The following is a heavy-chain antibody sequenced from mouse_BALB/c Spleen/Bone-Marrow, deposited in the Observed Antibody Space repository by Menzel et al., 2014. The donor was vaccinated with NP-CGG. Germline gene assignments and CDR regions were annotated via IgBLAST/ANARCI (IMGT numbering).Heavy chain of an antibody. CDR3: ARGRTRGYTMDY. CDR1: GFTFSSYA. J-gene: IGHJ4*01. CDR2: ISSGSST. V-gene: IGHV5-6-5*01. Sequence: EVMLVESGGGLVKPGGYLKLSCAASGFTFSSYAMSWVRQTPEKRLEWVASISSGSSTYYPDSVKGRFTISRDNARNILYLQMSSLRSEDTAMYYCARGRTRGYTMDYWGQGTSVTVSS.